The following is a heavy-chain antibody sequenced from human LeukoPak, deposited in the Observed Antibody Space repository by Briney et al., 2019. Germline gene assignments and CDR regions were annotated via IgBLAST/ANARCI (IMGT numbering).Heavy chain of an antibody. CDR3: TTSPTVRGVIPFDY. CDR1: GFTFSNYA. CDR2: ISDSGGST. Sequence: PGGSLRLSCAASGFTFSNYAMSWVRQAPGKGLEWVSAISDSGGSTYYADSVKGRFTISRDNSKNTLYLQMNSLKTEDTAVYYCTTSPTVRGVIPFDYWGQGTLVTVSS. J-gene: IGHJ4*02. V-gene: IGHV3-23*01. D-gene: IGHD3-10*01.